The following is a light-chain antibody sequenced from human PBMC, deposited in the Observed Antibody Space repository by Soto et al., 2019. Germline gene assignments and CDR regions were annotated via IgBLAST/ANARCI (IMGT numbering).Light chain of an antibody. CDR1: SSNIGAAYD. J-gene: IGLJ3*02. V-gene: IGLV1-40*01. CDR3: QSYDSSLSGLV. CDR2: GNN. Sequence: QSVLTQPPSVSGAPGQKVTISCTRSSSNIGAAYDVHWYQHLPGTAPKLLIYGNNNRPSGVPDRFSGSKSGTSASLAITGRQADDEADYYCQSYDSSLSGLVFGGGTKLTVL.